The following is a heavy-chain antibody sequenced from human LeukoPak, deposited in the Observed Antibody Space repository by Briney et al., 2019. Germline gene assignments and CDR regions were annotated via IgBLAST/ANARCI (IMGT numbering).Heavy chain of an antibody. CDR2: TYSDGSS. J-gene: IGHJ3*02. CDR3: ASRIAAAGTDAFDI. V-gene: IGHV3-66*02. Sequence: GGSLRLSCAASGFTVSSNYMSWVRQAPGKGLEWVSVTYSDGSSYYTDSVKGRFTISRDTSKNTLYLQMNSLRAEDTAVYYCASRIAAAGTDAFDIWGQGTMVTVSS. CDR1: GFTVSSNY. D-gene: IGHD6-13*01.